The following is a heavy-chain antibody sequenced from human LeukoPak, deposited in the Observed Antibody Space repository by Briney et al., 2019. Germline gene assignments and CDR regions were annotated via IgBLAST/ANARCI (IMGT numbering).Heavy chain of an antibody. CDR1: GFTFSSYW. D-gene: IGHD6-19*01. Sequence: PGGSLRLSCAASGFTFSSYWMHWVRQAPGKGLVWVSRINSDGSSTSYADSVKGRFIISRDNAKNSLYLQMNSLRVEDTAVYYCARQGYSSGYWGQGTLVTVSS. J-gene: IGHJ4*02. V-gene: IGHV3-74*01. CDR3: ARQGYSSGY. CDR2: INSDGSST.